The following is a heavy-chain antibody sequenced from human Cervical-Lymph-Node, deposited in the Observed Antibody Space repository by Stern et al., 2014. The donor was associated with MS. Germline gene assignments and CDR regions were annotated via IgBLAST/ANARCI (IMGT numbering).Heavy chain of an antibody. V-gene: IGHV3-9*01. Sequence: VQLVESGGGLVQPGGSLRLSCAGSGVTFDDYALHWVRQAPGKGLEWVSRISWNSGRIGYADSVKGRFTISRDNARNSLHLQMNSLRPEDTALYYCAKSWSGYYVNFFDPWGQGTLVTVSS. CDR3: AKSWSGYYVNFFDP. D-gene: IGHD3-3*01. CDR1: GVTFDDYA. J-gene: IGHJ5*02. CDR2: ISWNSGRI.